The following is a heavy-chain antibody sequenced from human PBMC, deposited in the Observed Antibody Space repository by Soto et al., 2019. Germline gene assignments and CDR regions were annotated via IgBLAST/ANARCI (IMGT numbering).Heavy chain of an antibody. J-gene: IGHJ4*02. CDR1: GGLFSSFA. D-gene: IGHD3-16*01. CDR3: ARGGGPYVWFNEF. Sequence: SLKVSCKDSGGLFSSFAISGVRQTPGQGLEWLGGIIPVFGTTNYAEKFQDRVTITADESTSTAYMELTSLTSGDTAMYYCARGGGPYVWFNEFWGQGTLVTVSS. V-gene: IGHV1-69*13. CDR2: IIPVFGTT.